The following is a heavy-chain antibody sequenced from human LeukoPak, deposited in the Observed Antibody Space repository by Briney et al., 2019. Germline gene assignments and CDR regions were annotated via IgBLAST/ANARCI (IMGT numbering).Heavy chain of an antibody. CDR1: GGSISSSTYY. D-gene: IGHD5-18*01. Sequence: NTSETLSLTCSVSGGSISSSTYYWGWIRQPPGKGLEWIGTLYYTGSTYYNPSLKSRVTISVDTSKNQFSLKLSSVTAADTAVYYCACRVDTAMVIAYWGQGILVTVSS. V-gene: IGHV4-39*01. J-gene: IGHJ4*02. CDR2: LYYTGST. CDR3: ACRVDTAMVIAY.